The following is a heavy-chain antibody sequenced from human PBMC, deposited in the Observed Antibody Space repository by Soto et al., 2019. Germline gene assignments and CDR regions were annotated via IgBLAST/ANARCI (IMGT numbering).Heavy chain of an antibody. D-gene: IGHD6-19*01. J-gene: IGHJ6*03. Sequence: ASVKVSCKASGYTFTSYGISWVRQAPGQGPEWMGWISAYNGNTNYAQRLQGRVTMATDTSTNTAYMELRSLTSDDTAVYYCARRISVVAYYYYMDVWDKGTTVTVSS. CDR1: GYTFTSYG. CDR2: ISAYNGNT. CDR3: ARRISVVAYYYYMDV. V-gene: IGHV1-18*04.